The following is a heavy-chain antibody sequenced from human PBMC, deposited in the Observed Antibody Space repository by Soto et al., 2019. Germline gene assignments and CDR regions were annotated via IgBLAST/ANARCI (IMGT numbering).Heavy chain of an antibody. CDR2: INAGNGNT. Sequence: GASVQVSCKASGYTFTSYAMHWVRQAPGQRLEWMGWINAGNGNTKYSQKFQGRVTISRDTSASTAYMELSSLRSEDTAVYYCARGEQWLSSPRYGMDVWGQGTTVTVSS. D-gene: IGHD6-19*01. CDR3: ARGEQWLSSPRYGMDV. J-gene: IGHJ6*02. V-gene: IGHV1-3*01. CDR1: GYTFTSYA.